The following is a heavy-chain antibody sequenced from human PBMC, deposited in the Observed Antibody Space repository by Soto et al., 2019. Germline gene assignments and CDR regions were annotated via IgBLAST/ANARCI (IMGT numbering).Heavy chain of an antibody. CDR3: ARARGNDWYSDY. CDR1: GFTFSSYA. CDR2: ITHSGTYV. D-gene: IGHD5-12*01. Sequence: GGSLRLSCAASGFTFSSYAMSWVRQAPGKGLEWVSSITHSGTYVYYADSVKGRFTISRDSASNSLFLQMTSLRAEDTAVYHCARARGNDWYSDYWGQGTLVTVSS. J-gene: IGHJ4*02. V-gene: IGHV3-21*01.